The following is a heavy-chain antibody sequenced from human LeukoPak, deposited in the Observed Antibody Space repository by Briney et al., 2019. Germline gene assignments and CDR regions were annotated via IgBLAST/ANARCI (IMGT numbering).Heavy chain of an antibody. CDR3: ARGSGRPNSYYYYMDV. V-gene: IGHV3-23*01. Sequence: GGSLRLSCAASGFTFDDYGMSWVRQAPGKGLEWVSAISGSGGSTYYADSVKGRFTISRDNSKNTLYLQMNSLRAEDTAVYYCARGSGRPNSYYYYMDVWGKGTTVTISS. J-gene: IGHJ6*03. D-gene: IGHD3-10*01. CDR2: ISGSGGST. CDR1: GFTFDDYG.